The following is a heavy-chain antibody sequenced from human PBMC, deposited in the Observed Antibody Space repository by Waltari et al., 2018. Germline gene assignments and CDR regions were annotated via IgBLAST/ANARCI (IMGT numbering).Heavy chain of an antibody. D-gene: IGHD6-13*01. CDR3: AKDKAAAGTFDY. J-gene: IGHJ4*02. V-gene: IGHV3-23*03. Sequence: EVQLLESGGGLVQPGGSLRLSCAASGFTLSSYAMSWVRQAPGKGLEWVSVIYSGGSTYYADSVKGRFTISRDNSKNTLYLQMNSLRAEDTAVYYCAKDKAAAGTFDYWGQGTLVTVSS. CDR2: IYSGGST. CDR1: GFTLSSYA.